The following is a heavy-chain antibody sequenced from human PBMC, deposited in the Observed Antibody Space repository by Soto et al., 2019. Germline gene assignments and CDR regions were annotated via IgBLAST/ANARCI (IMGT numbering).Heavy chain of an antibody. Sequence: GGSLRLSCAASGFTFSSYAVNWLRQAPGKGLEWVSVISSGGSTYYADSVRGRFTISRDNSKDTLSLQMNSLRAEDTAVYYCAKRRGAGGHFDYWGQGALVTVSS. D-gene: IGHD2-15*01. CDR2: ISSGGST. J-gene: IGHJ4*02. V-gene: IGHV3-23*01. CDR3: AKRRGAGGHFDY. CDR1: GFTFSSYA.